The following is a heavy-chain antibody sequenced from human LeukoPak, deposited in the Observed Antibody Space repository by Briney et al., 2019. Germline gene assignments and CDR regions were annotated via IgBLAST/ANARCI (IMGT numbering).Heavy chain of an antibody. Sequence: GGSLRLSCAASGFTFSSYAMHWVRQAPGKGLEWVSAISGSGGSTYYADSVKGRFTISRDNSKNTLYLQMNSLRAEDTAVYYCAKSLASGWYTAWGQGTMVTVSS. CDR2: ISGSGGST. J-gene: IGHJ3*01. CDR1: GFTFSSYA. CDR3: AKSLASGWYTA. D-gene: IGHD6-19*01. V-gene: IGHV3-23*01.